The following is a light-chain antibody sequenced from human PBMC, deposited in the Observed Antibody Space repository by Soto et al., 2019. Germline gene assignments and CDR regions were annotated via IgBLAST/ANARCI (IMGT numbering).Light chain of an antibody. CDR3: AAWDGSLNNVL. V-gene: IGLV1-44*01. CDR1: GSSIGTNT. Sequence: QSVLTQPPSASGTPGQRVTISCSGSGSSIGTNTVNWYRQLPGTAPKLLIYDNDQRPSGGPDRFSGSKSGTSASLAISGLQSEDEADYYCAAWDGSLNNVLFGGGTKVTVL. CDR2: DND. J-gene: IGLJ2*01.